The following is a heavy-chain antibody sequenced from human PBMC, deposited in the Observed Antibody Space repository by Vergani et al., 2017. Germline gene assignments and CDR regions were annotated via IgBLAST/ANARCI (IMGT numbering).Heavy chain of an antibody. J-gene: IGHJ5*02. CDR1: GYTFTGYY. Sequence: QVQLVQSGAEVKKPGASVKVSCKASGYTFTGYYMHWVRQAPGQGLEWMGWINPNSGGTNYAQKFQGWVTMTRDTSISTAYMELSRLRSDDTAVYYCARAGYGDPTRGNGFDPWGQGTLVTVSS. CDR2: INPNSGGT. D-gene: IGHD4-17*01. CDR3: ARAGYGDPTRGNGFDP. V-gene: IGHV1-2*04.